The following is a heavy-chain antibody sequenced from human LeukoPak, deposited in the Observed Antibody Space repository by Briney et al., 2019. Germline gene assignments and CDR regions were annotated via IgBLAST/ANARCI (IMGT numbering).Heavy chain of an antibody. V-gene: IGHV3-21*01. J-gene: IGHJ4*02. CDR1: GFTFSSYS. D-gene: IGHD2-2*01. Sequence: GGSLRLSCAASGFTFSSYSMNWVRQAPGKGLEWVSSISSSSSYIYYADSVKGRFTISRDNAKNSLYLQMNSLRAEDTAVYCCARGQYQLPNVYYFDYWGQGTLVTVSS. CDR2: ISSSSSYI. CDR3: ARGQYQLPNVYYFDY.